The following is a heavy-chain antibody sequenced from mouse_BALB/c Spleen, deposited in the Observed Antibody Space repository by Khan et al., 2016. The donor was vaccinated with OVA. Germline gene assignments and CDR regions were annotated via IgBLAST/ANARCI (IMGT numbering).Heavy chain of an antibody. J-gene: IGHJ3*01. CDR2: IDPENGNT. D-gene: IGHD2-3*01. Sequence: EVKLLESGAELVRPGALVKLSCKASGFTIKDYYIHWVKQRPEKGLEWIGWIDPENGNTIYDPKFQGKATITADTSSNTAYLQLSSLASEDTAVYYCTRDGYSPWFVYWGQGTLVTVSA. CDR1: GFTIKDYY. V-gene: IGHV14-1*02. CDR3: TRDGYSPWFVY.